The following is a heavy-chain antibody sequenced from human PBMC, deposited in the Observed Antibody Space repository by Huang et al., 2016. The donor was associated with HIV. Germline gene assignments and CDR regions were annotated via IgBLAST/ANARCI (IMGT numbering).Heavy chain of an antibody. CDR3: ARPLLGYTYGYYFDH. D-gene: IGHD5-18*01. CDR2: SYPGDSDT. CDR1: GFSFTNYW. Sequence: EVQLVQSGAEVKKPGESLKISCKGSGFSFTNYWIGWVRRMPGKGLEWMGISYPGDSDTTYSPSVEGQVTISADKSINTAYLQWSSLKASDSAIYYCARPLLGYTYGYYFDHWGRGTLVTVSS. J-gene: IGHJ4*02. V-gene: IGHV5-51*03.